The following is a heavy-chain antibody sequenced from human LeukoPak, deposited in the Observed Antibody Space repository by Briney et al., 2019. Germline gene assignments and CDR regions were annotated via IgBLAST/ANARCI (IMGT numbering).Heavy chain of an antibody. CDR1: GFTFSSYG. J-gene: IGHJ4*02. V-gene: IGHV3-30*18. Sequence: PGGSLRLSCVASGFTFSSYGMHWVRQAPGKGLEWVAVISYDGSNKYYADSVKGRFTISRDNSKNTLYLQMNSLRAEDTAVYYCAKPLLYSPPKYYFDYWGQGTLVTVSS. CDR2: ISYDGSNK. CDR3: AKPLLYSPPKYYFDY. D-gene: IGHD6-13*01.